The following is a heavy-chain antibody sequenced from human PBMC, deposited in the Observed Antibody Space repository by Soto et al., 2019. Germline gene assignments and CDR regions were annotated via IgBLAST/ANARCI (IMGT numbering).Heavy chain of an antibody. V-gene: IGHV1-69*13. CDR3: ARGAVVAAHTRSYYYYYGMDV. CDR1: GGTFSSYA. J-gene: IGHJ6*02. CDR2: IIPIFGTA. Sequence: GASVKVSCKASGGTFSSYAISWVRQAPGQGLEWMGGIIPIFGTANYAQKFQGRVTITADESTSTAYMELSSLRAEDTAVYYCARGAVVAAHTRSYYYYYGMDVWGQGTTVTVSS. D-gene: IGHD2-15*01.